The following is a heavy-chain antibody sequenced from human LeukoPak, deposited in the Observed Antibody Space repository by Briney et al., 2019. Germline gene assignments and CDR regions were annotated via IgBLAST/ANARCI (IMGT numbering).Heavy chain of an antibody. Sequence: ASVNVSCTASGYNFRNYGIGWVRQAPRQGLEWMGWITAGNGNTNYAQKVQGRVTMPTDTSTSTAYMELRSLRSDDTAVYFCARDSARGYSYGYNAFDIWGQGTMVTVSS. J-gene: IGHJ3*02. D-gene: IGHD5-18*01. CDR1: GYNFRNYG. CDR3: ARDSARGYSYGYNAFDI. CDR2: ITAGNGNT. V-gene: IGHV1-18*01.